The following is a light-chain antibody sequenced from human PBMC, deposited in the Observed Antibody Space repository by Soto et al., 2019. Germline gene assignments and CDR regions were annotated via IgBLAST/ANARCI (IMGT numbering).Light chain of an antibody. J-gene: IGLJ2*01. CDR1: SSDVGGYNY. Sequence: QSALTQPASVSGSPGQSITISWTGTSSDVGGYNYVSWYQQHPGKAPNLMIYDVSNRPSGVSNRFSGSKSGNTASLTISGLQAEDEADYYCSSDTSSSTLVVFGGGTKLTVL. V-gene: IGLV2-14*01. CDR2: DVS. CDR3: SSDTSSSTLVV.